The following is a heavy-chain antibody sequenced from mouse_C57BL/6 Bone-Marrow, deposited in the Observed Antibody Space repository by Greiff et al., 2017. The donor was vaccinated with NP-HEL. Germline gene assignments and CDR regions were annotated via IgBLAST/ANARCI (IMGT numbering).Heavy chain of an antibody. J-gene: IGHJ3*01. CDR2: IHPSDSDT. Sequence: QVQLQQPGAELVKPGASVKVSCKASGYTFTSYWMHWVKQRPGQGLEWIGRIHPSDSDTNYNQKFKGKATLTVDKSSSTAYMQLSSLTSEDSAVYYCAISYYYGSPWFAYWGQGTLVTVSA. V-gene: IGHV1-74*01. CDR1: GYTFTSYW. CDR3: AISYYYGSPWFAY. D-gene: IGHD1-1*01.